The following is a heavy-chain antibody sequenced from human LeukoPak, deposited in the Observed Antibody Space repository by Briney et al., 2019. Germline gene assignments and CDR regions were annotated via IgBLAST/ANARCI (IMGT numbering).Heavy chain of an antibody. D-gene: IGHD2-2*01. J-gene: IGHJ3*02. Sequence: GGSLRLSCAASGFTFSSYAMSWVRQAPGKGLEWVSAISGSGGSTYYADSVKGRFTISRDNSKNTLYPQMNSLRAEDTAVYYCTRDQRKYCSRTTCFVFDIWGQGTVVSVSS. CDR3: TRDQRKYCSRTTCFVFDI. V-gene: IGHV3-23*01. CDR2: ISGSGGST. CDR1: GFTFSSYA.